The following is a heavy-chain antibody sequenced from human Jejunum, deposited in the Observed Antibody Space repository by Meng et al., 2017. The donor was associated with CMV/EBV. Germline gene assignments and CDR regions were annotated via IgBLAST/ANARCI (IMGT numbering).Heavy chain of an antibody. Sequence: VHVVTAVGEMKKPGASWNVSWKACGYTFNNYGITWGRQAPGQGLEWMGWISAYNGNTNYAQTRKGRVIMTTDTSTSTAYMELGSLRSDDTAVYYCARVEVGITSGNYWGQGTLVTVSS. CDR2: ISAYNGNT. J-gene: IGHJ4*02. CDR3: ARVEVGITSGNY. CDR1: GYTFNNYG. V-gene: IGHV1-18*01. D-gene: IGHD1-26*01.